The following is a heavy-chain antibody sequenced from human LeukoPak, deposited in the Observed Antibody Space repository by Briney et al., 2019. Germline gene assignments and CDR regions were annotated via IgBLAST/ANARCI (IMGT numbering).Heavy chain of an antibody. V-gene: IGHV3-23*01. D-gene: IGHD3-22*01. CDR1: GFTFSIYA. CDR2: ITGSGDGT. Sequence: GGSLRLSCAASGFTFSIYAMSWVRQAPGKGLQWVSSITGSGDGTYYADSVKGRFTISRDNSENMLYLQMNSLRVEDTAVYFCAKDRPNYYGSNGHYYRRDGDYWGQGTLATVSS. CDR3: AKDRPNYYGSNGHYYRRDGDY. J-gene: IGHJ4*02.